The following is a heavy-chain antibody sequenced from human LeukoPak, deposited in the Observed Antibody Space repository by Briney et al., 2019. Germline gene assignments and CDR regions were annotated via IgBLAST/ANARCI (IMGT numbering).Heavy chain of an antibody. V-gene: IGHV3-23*01. J-gene: IGHJ4*01. CDR2: ISNNGGYT. CDR1: GFTFSSSA. D-gene: IGHD2-15*01. Sequence: GGSLRLSCAASGFTFSSSAMSWVRQAPGKGLEWVSAISNNGGYTYYADSVQGRFTISRDNSKSTLCLQMNSLRAEDTAVYYCAKQLGYCSDGSCYFPYWGRNPGHRLL. CDR3: AKQLGYCSDGSCYFPY.